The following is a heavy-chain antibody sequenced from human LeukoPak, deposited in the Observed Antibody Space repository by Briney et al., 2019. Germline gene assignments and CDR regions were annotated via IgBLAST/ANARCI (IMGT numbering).Heavy chain of an antibody. CDR1: GYTLTSYY. V-gene: IGHV1-2*02. Sequence: GASVKVSCKASGYTLTSYYMHWVRQAPGQGLEWMGWINPNSGGTNYAQKFQGRVTMTRDTSISTAYMELSRLRSDDTAVYYCARGVRFLEWFGAFDIWGQGTMVTVSS. D-gene: IGHD3-3*01. J-gene: IGHJ3*02. CDR3: ARGVRFLEWFGAFDI. CDR2: INPNSGGT.